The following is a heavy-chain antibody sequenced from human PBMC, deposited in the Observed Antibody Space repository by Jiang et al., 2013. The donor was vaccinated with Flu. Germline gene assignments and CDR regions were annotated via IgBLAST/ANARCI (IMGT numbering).Heavy chain of an antibody. D-gene: IGHD4-17*01. CDR1: GYTFTGYF. J-gene: IGHJ4*02. CDR2: INPNSGDT. V-gene: IGHV1-2*02. Sequence: GAEVKKPGASVKVSCKASGYTFTGYFMHWVRQSPGQGLEWMGWINPNSGDTHYSPKFQGRVTMTRDTSIIIAYMELSSLRSGDTAVYFCARGEGDYSFDYWGQGTLVTVSS. CDR3: ARGEGDYSFDY.